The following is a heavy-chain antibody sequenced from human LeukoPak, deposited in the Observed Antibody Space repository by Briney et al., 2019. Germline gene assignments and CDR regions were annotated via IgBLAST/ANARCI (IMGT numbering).Heavy chain of an antibody. J-gene: IGHJ4*02. Sequence: SETLSLTCTVSGGSISSYYWSWIRQPPGKGLEWIGYIYYSGSTNYNPSLKSRVTISVDTSKNQFSLKLSSVTAADTAVYYCARAPPSGTFDYWGQGTLLTVSS. V-gene: IGHV4-59*01. CDR2: IYYSGST. CDR3: ARAPPSGTFDY. D-gene: IGHD1-14*01. CDR1: GGSISSYY.